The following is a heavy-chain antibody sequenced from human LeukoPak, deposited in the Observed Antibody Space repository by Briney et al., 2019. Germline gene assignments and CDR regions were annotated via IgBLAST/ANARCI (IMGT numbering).Heavy chain of an antibody. J-gene: IGHJ4*02. D-gene: IGHD3-10*01. Sequence: GGSLRLSCAASGFTFSSYEMNWVRQAPGRGLEWISYFSSSGSNKYYADSVKGRFTISRDNAKNSLYLQMDSLRAEDTAVYYCARENYYGSGSYPFDYWGQGTLVIVSS. CDR3: ARENYYGSGSYPFDY. CDR1: GFTFSSYE. V-gene: IGHV3-48*03. CDR2: FSSSGSNK.